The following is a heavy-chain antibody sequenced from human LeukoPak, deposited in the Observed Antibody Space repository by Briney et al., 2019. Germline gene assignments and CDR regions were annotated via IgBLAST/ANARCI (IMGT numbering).Heavy chain of an antibody. Sequence: PGGSLRLSCAASGFTFSSYWMIWVRQAPGKGLEWVASIQQDGSEKYYVDSVKGRFTISRDNAKNSLYLQMNSLRAEDTAVYYCARNPPRYFNWGQGTQVTVSS. CDR1: GFTFSSYW. V-gene: IGHV3-7*05. D-gene: IGHD1-26*01. J-gene: IGHJ4*02. CDR2: IQQDGSEK. CDR3: ARNPPRYFN.